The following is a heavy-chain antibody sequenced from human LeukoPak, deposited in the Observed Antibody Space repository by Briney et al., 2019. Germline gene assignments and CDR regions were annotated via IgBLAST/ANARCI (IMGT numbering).Heavy chain of an antibody. CDR1: GFTFSSYW. Sequence: GGSLRLSCAASGFTFSSYWMIWVRQAPGKGLEWVANIQQDESEKYYVDSVKGRFTISRDNSKNTLYLQMNSLRSDDTAVYYCARDQDDSYDYWGQGTLVTVSS. CDR2: IQQDESEK. CDR3: ARDQDDSYDY. J-gene: IGHJ4*02. V-gene: IGHV3-7*03. D-gene: IGHD3-3*01.